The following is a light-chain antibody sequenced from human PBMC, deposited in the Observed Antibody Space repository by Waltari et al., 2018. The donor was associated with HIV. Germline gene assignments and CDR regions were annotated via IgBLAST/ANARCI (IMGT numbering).Light chain of an antibody. V-gene: IGLV2-23*02. Sequence: QSALTQPASVSGSPGQSITISCTGTSSDVGSYKLVSWYQQHPGKAPKLLIYEVSKRPSGVSSRFSGSKSGNTAALTISGLQAEDEADYYCCSYAGSSTWVFGGGTKLTVL. J-gene: IGLJ3*02. CDR2: EVS. CDR1: SSDVGSYKL. CDR3: CSYAGSSTWV.